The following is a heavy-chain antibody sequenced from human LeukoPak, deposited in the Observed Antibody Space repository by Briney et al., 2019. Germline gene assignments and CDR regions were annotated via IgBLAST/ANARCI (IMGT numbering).Heavy chain of an antibody. D-gene: IGHD1-1*01. CDR2: ISQDGRTK. J-gene: IGHJ4*02. Sequence: GGSLRLSCAASGFTFTTYYMTWVRQAPGKGLEWLANISQDGRTKYYADSVEGRFAISRDYAINSVFLQMNSVRAEDTAVYYCARENWSNDYWGQGTLVTVSS. CDR1: GFTFTTYY. CDR3: ARENWSNDY. V-gene: IGHV3-7*01.